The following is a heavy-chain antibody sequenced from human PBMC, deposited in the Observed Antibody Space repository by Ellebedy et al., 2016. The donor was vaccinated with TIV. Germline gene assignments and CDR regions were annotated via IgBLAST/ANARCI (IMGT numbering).Heavy chain of an antibody. CDR1: GFTFSSYA. CDR3: AKGRGGGSDSSAPRYYFDY. J-gene: IGHJ4*02. V-gene: IGHV3-23*01. Sequence: PGGSLRLSCAASGFTFSSYAMAWVRQTPGKGLEWVSGIVGSGAQKYADSVKGRFTISRDNSKRTVDLQMNSLRAEDTAVYYCAKGRGGGSDSSAPRYYFDYWGLGTLVTVSS. D-gene: IGHD3-22*01. CDR2: IVGSGA.